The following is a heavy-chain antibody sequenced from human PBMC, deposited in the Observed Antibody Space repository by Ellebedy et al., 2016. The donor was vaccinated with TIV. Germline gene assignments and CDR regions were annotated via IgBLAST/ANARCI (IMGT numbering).Heavy chain of an antibody. V-gene: IGHV3-74*01. Sequence: GESLKISCAASGFIFSGYWMHWIRQAPGKGLVWPSRINGDGGFTSHADFVKGRFTISRDNAKNTLYLQMNSLKAEDTAMYYCSTLSDTGYWGHGTLVTVSS. CDR2: INGDGGFT. J-gene: IGHJ4*01. CDR3: STLSDTGY. D-gene: IGHD2-21*02. CDR1: GFIFSGYW.